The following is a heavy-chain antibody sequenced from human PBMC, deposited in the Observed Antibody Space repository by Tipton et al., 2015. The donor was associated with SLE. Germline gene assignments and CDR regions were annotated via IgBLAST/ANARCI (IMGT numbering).Heavy chain of an antibody. V-gene: IGHV1-18*04. J-gene: IGHJ4*02. CDR3: ARGGYCVSSSCLFFDY. CDR1: GYNFINYG. Sequence: QVQLVQSGGEVKKPGASVTVSCTASGYNFINYGINWVRQAPGQGLEWMGWISANNGYERYAQQFQGRVTMTADTSTSTVYMELRGLRSDDTALYYCARGGYCVSSSCLFFDYWGQGTLVTVSS. D-gene: IGHD2-2*01. CDR2: ISANNGYE.